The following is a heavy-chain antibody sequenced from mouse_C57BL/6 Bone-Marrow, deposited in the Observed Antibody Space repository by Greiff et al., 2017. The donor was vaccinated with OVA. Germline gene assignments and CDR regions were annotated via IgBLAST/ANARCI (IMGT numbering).Heavy chain of an antibody. CDR3: ARKRGDYYYGSSHWYFDV. J-gene: IGHJ1*03. D-gene: IGHD1-1*01. CDR2: IYPRSGNT. Sequence: QVQLQQSGAELARPGASVKLSCKASGYTFTSYGISWVKQRTGQRLEWIGEIYPRSGNTYYNEKFKGKATLTADKSSSTAYMELRSLTSEDSAVYFCARKRGDYYYGSSHWYFDVWGTGTTVTVSS. V-gene: IGHV1-81*01. CDR1: GYTFTSYG.